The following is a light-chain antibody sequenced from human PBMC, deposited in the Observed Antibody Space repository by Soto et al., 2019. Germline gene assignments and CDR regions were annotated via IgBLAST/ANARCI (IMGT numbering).Light chain of an antibody. J-gene: IGLJ2*01. V-gene: IGLV1-40*01. CDR2: DNT. CDR1: SSNIGAGYD. Sequence: QSVLTQPPSVSGAPGQRVTISCTGSSSNIGAGYDVHWYQQLPGTAPKLLIYDNTNRPSGVPDRFSGSKSGTSASLAITGIQAEDEADYYCQSYDSSLSGSVFGGGTKVTVL. CDR3: QSYDSSLSGSV.